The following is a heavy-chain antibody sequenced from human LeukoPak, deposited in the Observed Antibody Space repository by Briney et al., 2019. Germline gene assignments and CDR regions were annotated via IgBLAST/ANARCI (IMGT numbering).Heavy chain of an antibody. CDR1: GFTFSSYG. Sequence: PGRSLRLSCAAFGFTFSSYGMHWVRQAPGKGLEWVAVIWCDGSNKYYADSVKGRFTISRDNSKNTLYLQMNSLRAEDTAVYYCATTDSSSHVFDYWGQGTLVTVSS. CDR3: ATTDSSSHVFDY. V-gene: IGHV3-33*01. CDR2: IWCDGSNK. J-gene: IGHJ4*02. D-gene: IGHD6-13*01.